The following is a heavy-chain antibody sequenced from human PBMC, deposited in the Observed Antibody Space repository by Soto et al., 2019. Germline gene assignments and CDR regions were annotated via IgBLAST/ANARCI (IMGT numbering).Heavy chain of an antibody. CDR1: GYSFTNYN. J-gene: IGHJ6*02. D-gene: IGHD3-16*01. Sequence: ASVKVSCKASGYSFTNYNIHWVRQAPGQRLEWLAWINSDNGNKKYSQKFQGRVSVTRDTSASTAYMELASLRSEDTAVYYCARAAGAYTEDYYYGMDVWGPGATVTVSS. CDR2: INSDNGNK. V-gene: IGHV1-3*01. CDR3: ARAAGAYTEDYYYGMDV.